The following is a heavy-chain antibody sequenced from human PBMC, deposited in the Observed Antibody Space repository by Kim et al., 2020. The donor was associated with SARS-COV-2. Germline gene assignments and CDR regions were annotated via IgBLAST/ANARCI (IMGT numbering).Heavy chain of an antibody. J-gene: IGHJ4*02. CDR3: ARGFWDPVFDY. V-gene: IGHV7-4-1*02. Sequence: PTYAQGCTGRFVFSLDTSVSTAYLQISSLKAEDTAVYYCARGFWDPVFDYWGQGTLVTVSS. CDR2: P. D-gene: IGHD3-16*01.